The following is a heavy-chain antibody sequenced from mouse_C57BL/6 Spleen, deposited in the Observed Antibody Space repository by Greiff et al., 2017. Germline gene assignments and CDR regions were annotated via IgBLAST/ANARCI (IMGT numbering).Heavy chain of an antibody. J-gene: IGHJ2*01. CDR2: IYPGDGDT. CDR3: ARGWDWDY. V-gene: IGHV1-82*01. Sequence: VKLQQSGPELVKPGASVKISCKASGYAFSSSWMNWVKQRPGKGLEWIGRIYPGDGDTNYNGKFKGKATLTADKSSSTAYMQLSSLTSEDSAVYFCARGWDWDYWGQGTTLTVSS. CDR1: GYAFSSSW. D-gene: IGHD4-1*01.